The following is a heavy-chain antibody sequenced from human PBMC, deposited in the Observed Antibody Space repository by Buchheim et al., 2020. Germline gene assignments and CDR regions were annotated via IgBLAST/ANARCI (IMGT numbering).Heavy chain of an antibody. CDR1: GGPISNSDSYY. D-gene: IGHD3-10*01. CDR3: ARQITMVRGLTVNDYYYMDV. Sequence: QQQLQESGPGLVKPSETLSLTCTVSGGPISNSDSYYWGWIRQPPGKGLEWIGSIYYGGSTYYNPSLKSRVTISVDTSKNQFSLKLSSVTAADTAVYYCARQITMVRGLTVNDYYYMDVWGKGTT. V-gene: IGHV4-39*01. J-gene: IGHJ6*03. CDR2: IYYGGST.